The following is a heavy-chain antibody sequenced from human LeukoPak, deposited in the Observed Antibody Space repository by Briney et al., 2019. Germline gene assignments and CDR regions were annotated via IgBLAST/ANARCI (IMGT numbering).Heavy chain of an antibody. V-gene: IGHV1-2*02. D-gene: IGHD3-9*01. CDR3: ARDQGSNTYYDILTRLLVY. Sequence: GASVKVSCKASGYTFTGYYMHWVRQAPGQGLEWMGWINPNSGGTNYAQKFQGRVTMTRDTSISTAYMELSRLRSDDTAVYYCARDQGSNTYYDILTRLLVYWGQGTLVTVSS. CDR1: GYTFTGYY. J-gene: IGHJ4*02. CDR2: INPNSGGT.